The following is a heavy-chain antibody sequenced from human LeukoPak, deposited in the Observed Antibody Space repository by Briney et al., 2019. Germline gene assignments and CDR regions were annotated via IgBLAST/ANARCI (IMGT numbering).Heavy chain of an antibody. CDR1: GFTFSSYA. J-gene: IGHJ4*02. D-gene: IGHD4-23*01. CDR3: ANQVDYGGYYFDY. Sequence: PGGSLRLSCAASGFTFSSYAMHWVRQAPGKGLEWVAVISYDGSNKYYADSVKGRFTISRDNSKNTLYLQMNSLRAEDTAVYYCANQVDYGGYYFDYWGQGTLVTVSS. V-gene: IGHV3-30-3*01. CDR2: ISYDGSNK.